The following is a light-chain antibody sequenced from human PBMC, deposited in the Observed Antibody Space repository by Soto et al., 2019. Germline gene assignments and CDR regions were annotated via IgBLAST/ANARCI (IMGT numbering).Light chain of an antibody. CDR2: DAS. Sequence: EIVLTQSPATLSLSPGERATLSCRAIQSILTYLAWYQQKPGQSPRLLIYDASKRATGTPARFSGSGSGTDFTLTISSLEPEDFAVYYCQQRSNWPPAITFGQGTRLEIK. J-gene: IGKJ5*01. CDR3: QQRSNWPPAIT. CDR1: QSILTY. V-gene: IGKV3-11*01.